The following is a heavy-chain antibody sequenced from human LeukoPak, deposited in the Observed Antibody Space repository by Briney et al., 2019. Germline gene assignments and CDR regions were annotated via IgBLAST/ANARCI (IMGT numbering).Heavy chain of an antibody. CDR2: IYYSGST. J-gene: IGHJ4*02. CDR1: GGSISSGDYY. V-gene: IGHV4-61*08. Sequence: PSETLSLTCTVSGGSISSGDYYWSWIRQPPGKGLEWIGYIYYSGSTNYNPSLKSRVTISVDTSKNQFSLKLSSVTAADTAVYYCARVPIRGYVPAWGQGTLVTVSS. D-gene: IGHD2-2*01. CDR3: ARVPIRGYVPA.